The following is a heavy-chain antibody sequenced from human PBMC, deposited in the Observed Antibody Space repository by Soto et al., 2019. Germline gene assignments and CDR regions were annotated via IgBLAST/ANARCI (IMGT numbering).Heavy chain of an antibody. V-gene: IGHV4-59*08. CDR3: ARYSSSSIYYYYMDV. CDR2: IYYSGST. J-gene: IGHJ6*03. D-gene: IGHD6-6*01. Sequence: SETLSLTCTVSGGSISSYYWSWIRQPPGKGLEWIGYIYYSGSTNYNPSLKSRVTISVDTSKNQFSLKLSSVTAADTAVYYCARYSSSSIYYYYMDVWGKGTTVTVSS. CDR1: GGSISSYY.